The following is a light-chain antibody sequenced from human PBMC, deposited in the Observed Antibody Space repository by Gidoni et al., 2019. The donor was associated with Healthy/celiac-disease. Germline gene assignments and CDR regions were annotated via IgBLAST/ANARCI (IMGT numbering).Light chain of an antibody. Sequence: SSELTQPPSVSVSPGQTASITCSGHKLGDNYACWYQQKPGQSPVLVIYQDSKRPSGIPERFSGSNSGNTATLTISGTQAMDEADYYCQAWDSSTVVFGGGTKLTVL. CDR3: QAWDSSTVV. V-gene: IGLV3-1*01. J-gene: IGLJ2*01. CDR2: QDS. CDR1: KLGDNY.